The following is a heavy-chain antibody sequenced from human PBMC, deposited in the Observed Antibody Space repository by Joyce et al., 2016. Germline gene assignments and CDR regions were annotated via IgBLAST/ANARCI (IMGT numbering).Heavy chain of an antibody. CDR3: ARGGIVYDYSMDL. D-gene: IGHD3-22*01. J-gene: IGHJ6*02. Sequence: EVQLVESGVGLVKPGGSLRISCSASGFTLSTSSMSWFRRAPGKGLEWVAAISSDSSYRFYADSVKGRFTVSRDNAKNSLYRQMNSLRAEDTAVFFCARGGIVYDYSMDLWGQGTTVTVSS. V-gene: IGHV3-21*02. CDR1: GFTLSTSS. CDR2: ISSDSSYR.